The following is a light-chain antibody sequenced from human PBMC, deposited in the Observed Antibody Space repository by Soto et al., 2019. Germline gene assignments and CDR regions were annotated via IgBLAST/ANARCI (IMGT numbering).Light chain of an antibody. V-gene: IGKV3-20*01. CDR3: QQYGSSPRT. CDR2: GAS. Sequence: EIVLTQSPGTLSLSPGERATLSCRASQSVSSSYLAWYQQKPGQAPRLLIYGASSRATGIPDRFSGSGSETDFTLTISRRETEDFAVYYCQQYGSSPRTFGQGTKVEIK. J-gene: IGKJ1*01. CDR1: QSVSSSY.